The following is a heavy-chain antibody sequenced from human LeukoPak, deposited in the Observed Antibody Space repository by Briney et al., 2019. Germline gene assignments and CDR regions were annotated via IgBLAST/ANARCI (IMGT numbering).Heavy chain of an antibody. CDR1: GGSISSYY. CDR3: ARSSEGRYYYDSSGYSYYYYYMDV. CDR2: IYYSGST. D-gene: IGHD3-22*01. Sequence: SETLSLTCTVSGGSISSYYWSWIRQPPGKGLEWIGYIYYSGSTSYNPSLKSRVTISVDTSKNQFSLKLNSVTAADTAVYYCARSSEGRYYYDSSGYSYYYYYMDVWGKGTTVTISS. V-gene: IGHV4-59*01. J-gene: IGHJ6*03.